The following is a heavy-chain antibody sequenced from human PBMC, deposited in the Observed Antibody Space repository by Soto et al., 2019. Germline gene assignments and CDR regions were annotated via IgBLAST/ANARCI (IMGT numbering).Heavy chain of an antibody. CDR2: IYYSGTT. CDR1: GGSISSSSYY. J-gene: IGHJ5*02. CDR3: ARQSPDYLGSVGWFDP. D-gene: IGHD1-26*01. V-gene: IGHV4-39*01. Sequence: PSETLSLTCTVSGGSISSSSYYWVWIRQPPGKGLEWIGSIYYSGTTYYNPSLKSRVTISVDTSKNQFSLKPRSVTAAATAVYYCARQSPDYLGSVGWFDPWGQGTLVTVSS.